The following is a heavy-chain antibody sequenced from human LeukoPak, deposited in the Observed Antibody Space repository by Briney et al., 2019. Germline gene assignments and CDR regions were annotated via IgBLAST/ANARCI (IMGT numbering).Heavy chain of an antibody. CDR1: GFTFSSYA. V-gene: IGHV3-30*04. CDR2: ISYDGSNK. CDR3: ARYYYGSGSYYGAFDI. Sequence: GTSLRLSCAASGFTFSSYARHWVRQAPGKGLEWVAVISYDGSNKYYADSVKGRFTISRDNSKNTLYLQMNSLRAEDTAVYYCARYYYGSGSYYGAFDIWGQGTMVTVSS. D-gene: IGHD3-10*01. J-gene: IGHJ3*02.